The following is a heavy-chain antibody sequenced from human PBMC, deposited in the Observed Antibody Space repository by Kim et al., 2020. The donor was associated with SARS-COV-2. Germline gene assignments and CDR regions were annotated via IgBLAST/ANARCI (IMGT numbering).Heavy chain of an antibody. Sequence: SETLSLTCTVSGGSISSYYWSWIRQPPGKGLEWIGYIYYSGSTNYNPSLKSRVTISVDTSKNQFSLKLSSVTAADTAVYYCARTVVTATKGNNWFDPWGQGTLVTVSS. CDR1: GGSISSYY. J-gene: IGHJ5*02. D-gene: IGHD2-21*02. CDR2: IYYSGST. V-gene: IGHV4-59*13. CDR3: ARTVVTATKGNNWFDP.